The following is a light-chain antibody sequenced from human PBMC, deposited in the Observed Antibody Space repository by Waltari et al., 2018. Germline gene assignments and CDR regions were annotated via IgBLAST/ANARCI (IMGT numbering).Light chain of an antibody. V-gene: IGLV6-57*04. J-gene: IGLJ3*02. Sequence: NFMLTQPHSVSESPGKTVTISCTRRSGSIASNYVQWYQQRPGSAPTTVIFEDTQRPSGVPDRFSGSIDRSSNSASLTISGLKTEDEADYYCQSYDVSTPWVFGGGTKLTVL. CDR2: EDT. CDR1: SGSIASNY. CDR3: QSYDVSTPWV.